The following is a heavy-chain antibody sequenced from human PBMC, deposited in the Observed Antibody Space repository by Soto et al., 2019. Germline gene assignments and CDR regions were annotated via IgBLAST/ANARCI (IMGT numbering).Heavy chain of an antibody. Sequence: GGSLRLSCAASGFTFSSYAMSWVRQAPGKGLEWVSAISGSGGSTYYADSVKGRFTISRDNSKNTLYLQMNGLRAEDTAVYYCATPIVVVPGSHGMDVWGQGTTVTVSS. CDR2: ISGSGGST. V-gene: IGHV3-23*01. CDR1: GFTFSSYA. J-gene: IGHJ6*02. D-gene: IGHD2-2*01. CDR3: ATPIVVVPGSHGMDV.